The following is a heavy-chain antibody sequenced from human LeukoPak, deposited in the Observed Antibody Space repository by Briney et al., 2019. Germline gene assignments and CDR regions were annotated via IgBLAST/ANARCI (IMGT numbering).Heavy chain of an antibody. CDR1: GFTVSSKY. J-gene: IGHJ3*02. CDR3: AREGCRRDTSCYRGAFDI. D-gene: IGHD2-2*01. CDR2: LYSGGTT. V-gene: IGHV3-53*01. Sequence: PGGSLRLSCAASGFTVSSKYMSWVRQAPGKGLEWVSVLYSGGTTYYTDSVKGRFTISRDNSKNTLYLQMNSLRAEDTAVYYCAREGCRRDTSCYRGAFDIWGQGTMVTVSS.